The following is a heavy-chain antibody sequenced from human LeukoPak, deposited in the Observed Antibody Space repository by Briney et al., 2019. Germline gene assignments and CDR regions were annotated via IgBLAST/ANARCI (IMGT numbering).Heavy chain of an antibody. J-gene: IGHJ4*02. CDR1: GFPFTSYT. D-gene: IGHD3-3*01. V-gene: IGHV3-21*01. CDR2: ISVTGSFI. Sequence: AGGSLRLSCAASGFPFTSYTMNWVRQAPEKGLEWVSSISVTGSFIYYADSVKGRFTISRDNAKSSLYLQMDSLRAEDTAVYYCARDPGSRFLEWPDWGQGTLVTVSS. CDR3: ARDPGSRFLEWPD.